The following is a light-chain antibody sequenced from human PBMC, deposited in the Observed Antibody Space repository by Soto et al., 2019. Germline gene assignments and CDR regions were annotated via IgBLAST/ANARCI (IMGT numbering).Light chain of an antibody. CDR3: SSHSSSSAYYV. CDR2: EVN. J-gene: IGLJ1*01. Sequence: QSALTQPASVSGSPGQSITISCTGTSRDIGYYDYVSWYQHHSGKAPKLIIYEVNNRPSGVSNRFSGSKSVNTASLTISGLQAEDEADYYCSSHSSSSAYYVFGTGTKVTVL. CDR1: SRDIGYYDY. V-gene: IGLV2-14*01.